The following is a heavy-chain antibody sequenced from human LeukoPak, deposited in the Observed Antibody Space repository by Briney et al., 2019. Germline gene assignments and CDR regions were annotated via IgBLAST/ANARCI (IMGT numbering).Heavy chain of an antibody. CDR2: IHYSGTT. Sequence: PSETLSLTCTVSGGSISNYHWSWVRQPPGKGPEWIGYIHYSGTTNCNPSLTSRVTMSVDTSKNQFSLKLSSVTAAATAVYYCARHLYSGDSSFDYWGQGTLVTVSS. CDR1: GGSISNYH. D-gene: IGHD1-26*01. CDR3: ARHLYSGDSSFDY. V-gene: IGHV4-59*08. J-gene: IGHJ4*02.